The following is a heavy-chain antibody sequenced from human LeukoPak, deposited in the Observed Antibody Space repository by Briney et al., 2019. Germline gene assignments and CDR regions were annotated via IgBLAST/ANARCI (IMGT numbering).Heavy chain of an antibody. CDR2: ISSSSSYI. D-gene: IGHD3-10*01. CDR3: AKCRGFGESEGDAFDI. V-gene: IGHV3-21*04. Sequence: PGGSLRLSCAASGFTFSSYSMNWVRQAPGKGLEWVSSISSSSSYIYYADSVKGRFTISRDNAKNSLYLQMNSLRAEDTALYYCAKCRGFGESEGDAFDIWGQGTMVTVSS. CDR1: GFTFSSYS. J-gene: IGHJ3*02.